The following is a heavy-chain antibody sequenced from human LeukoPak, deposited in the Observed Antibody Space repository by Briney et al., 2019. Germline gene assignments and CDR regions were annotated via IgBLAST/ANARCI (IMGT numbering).Heavy chain of an antibody. J-gene: IGHJ4*02. D-gene: IGHD5-12*01. V-gene: IGHV3-23*01. Sequence: GGSLRLSCAASGFTFSSYTMSWVRQAPGKGLEWVSIITTSDGNTYYADSVKGRFTISRDNAKNTLYLQMNSLRAEDTAVYYCTRDWRNLGYDYWGQGTLVTVSS. CDR2: ITTSDGNT. CDR3: TRDWRNLGYDY. CDR1: GFTFSSYT.